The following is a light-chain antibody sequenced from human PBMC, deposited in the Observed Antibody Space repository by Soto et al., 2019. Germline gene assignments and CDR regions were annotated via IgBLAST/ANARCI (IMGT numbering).Light chain of an antibody. CDR1: QSVSSSY. J-gene: IGKJ4*01. V-gene: IGKV3-20*01. Sequence: EIVLTQSPGTLSLSLGERATLSCRASQSVSSSYLAWYQQKPGQAPRLLIYRASTRATGIPDRFSGSGSGTDFTLTISRLEPEDFALYYCQQYSRSPLTFGRGTKVDTK. CDR3: QQYSRSPLT. CDR2: RAS.